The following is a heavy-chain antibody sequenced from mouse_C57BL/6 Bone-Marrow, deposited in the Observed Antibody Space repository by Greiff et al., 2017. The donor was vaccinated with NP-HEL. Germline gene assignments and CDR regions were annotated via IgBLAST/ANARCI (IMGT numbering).Heavy chain of an antibody. V-gene: IGHV1-81*01. CDR1: GYTFTSYG. J-gene: IGHJ3*01. CDR2: IYPRSGNT. CDR3: AMEGLTFAY. D-gene: IGHD2-4*01. Sequence: LVESGAELARPGASVKLSCKASGYTFTSYGISWVKQRTGQGLEWIGEIYPRSGNTYYNEKFKGKATLTADKSSSTAYMELRSLTSEDSAVYFCAMEGLTFAYWGQGTLVTVSA.